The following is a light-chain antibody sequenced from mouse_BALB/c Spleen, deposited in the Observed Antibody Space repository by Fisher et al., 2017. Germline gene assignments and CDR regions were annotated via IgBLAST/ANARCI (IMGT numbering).Light chain of an antibody. CDR2: DTS. V-gene: IGKV4-63*01. J-gene: IGKJ5*01. CDR1: SSVSY. Sequence: DIVLTQSTAIMSASPGEKVTMTCSASSSVSYMHWYQQKSSTSPKLWIYDTSKLASGVPGRFSGSGSGNSYSLTISSMEAEDAATYYCQQWSSYPLTFGAGTKLELK. CDR3: QQWSSYPLT.